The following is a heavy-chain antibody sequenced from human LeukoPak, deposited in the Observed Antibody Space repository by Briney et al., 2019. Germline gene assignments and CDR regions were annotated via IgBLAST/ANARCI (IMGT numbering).Heavy chain of an antibody. Sequence: GGSLRLSCAASGFTFSSYAMHWVRQAPGKGLEWVAVISYDGSNKYYADSVKGRFTISRDNSKNTLYLQMNSLRAEDTAVYYCARDPGRTRPWYFDHWGRGTLVTVSS. CDR1: GFTFSSYA. CDR2: ISYDGSNK. CDR3: ARDPGRTRPWYFDH. V-gene: IGHV3-30*04. J-gene: IGHJ2*01.